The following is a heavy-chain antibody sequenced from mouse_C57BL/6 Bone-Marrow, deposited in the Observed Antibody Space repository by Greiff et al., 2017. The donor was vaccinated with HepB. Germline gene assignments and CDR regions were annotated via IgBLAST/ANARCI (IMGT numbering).Heavy chain of an antibody. CDR3: AREVRYYYGSSFAY. Sequence: VKLQASGAELARPGASVKLSCKASGYTFTSYGISWVKQRTGQGLEWIGEMYPRSGNTYYNEKFKGKATLTADKSSSTAYMELRSLTSEDSAVYFCAREVRYYYGSSFAYWGQGTLVTVSA. J-gene: IGHJ3*01. V-gene: IGHV1-81*01. CDR1: GYTFTSYG. D-gene: IGHD1-1*01. CDR2: MYPRSGNT.